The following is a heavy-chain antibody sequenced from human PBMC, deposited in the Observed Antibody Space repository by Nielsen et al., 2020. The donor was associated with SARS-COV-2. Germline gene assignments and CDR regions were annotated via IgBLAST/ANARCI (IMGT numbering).Heavy chain of an antibody. Sequence: ASVKVSCKASGYTFSDHFMYWVRQAPGQGLEWMGIINPSDGDTTYAQRFQGRVTMTRDTSTSTVYMELSSLRSDDTAVYYCAGGWPARLDPWGQGTPVTVSS. CDR2: INPSDGDT. CDR3: AGGWPARLDP. CDR1: GYTFSDHF. D-gene: IGHD2-15*01. J-gene: IGHJ5*02. V-gene: IGHV1-46*01.